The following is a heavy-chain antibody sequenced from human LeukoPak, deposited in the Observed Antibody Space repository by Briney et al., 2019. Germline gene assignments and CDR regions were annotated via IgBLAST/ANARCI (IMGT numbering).Heavy chain of an antibody. D-gene: IGHD4-17*01. CDR2: ISWNSGSI. CDR3: AKVHGDYYAFDI. CDR1: GFTFDDYA. V-gene: IGHV3-9*01. Sequence: SLRLSCAASGFTFDDYAMHWVRQAPGKGLEWVSGISWNSGSIGYADSVKGRFTISRDNAKNSLYLQMNSLRAEDTALYYCAKVHGDYYAFDIWGQGTMVTVSS. J-gene: IGHJ3*02.